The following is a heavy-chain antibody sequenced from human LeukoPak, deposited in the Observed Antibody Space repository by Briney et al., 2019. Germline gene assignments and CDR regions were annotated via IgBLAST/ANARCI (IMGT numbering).Heavy chain of an antibody. Sequence: SETLSLTCAVYGGSFSGYYWSWIRQPPGKVLEWIGEINHSGSTNYNPSLKSRVTISVDTSKNQFSLKLSSVTAADTAVYYCARGSAIRLVTATRNYFDYWGQGTLVTVSS. CDR1: GGSFSGYY. CDR2: INHSGST. D-gene: IGHD2-21*02. CDR3: ARGSAIRLVTATRNYFDY. J-gene: IGHJ4*02. V-gene: IGHV4-34*01.